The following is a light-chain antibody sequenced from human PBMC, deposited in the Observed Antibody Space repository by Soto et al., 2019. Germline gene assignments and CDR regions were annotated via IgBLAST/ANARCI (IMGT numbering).Light chain of an antibody. CDR2: DVS. V-gene: IGLV2-14*03. Sequence: QSALTQPASVSGSPGQSIAISCAGTSSDVGGYNYVSWYQQHPGKAPKLLIYDVSNRPSGVSNRFSGSKSGNTASLTISGLQAGDEADYYCSSSTTSRTLVFGTGTKVTVL. CDR1: SSDVGGYNY. J-gene: IGLJ1*01. CDR3: SSSTTSRTLV.